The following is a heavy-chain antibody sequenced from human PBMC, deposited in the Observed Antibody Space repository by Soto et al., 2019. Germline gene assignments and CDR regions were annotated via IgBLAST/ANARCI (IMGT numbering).Heavy chain of an antibody. CDR3: VRDPLYCSGGTCYSGRAFDV. CDR2: ISNSGTTI. D-gene: IGHD2-15*01. Sequence: GGSLRLSCAASGFTFSSHDMNWVRQAPGKGLEWVSHISNSGTTIYYTDSVKGRFTISRDNAKSSMYLQMNSLRAEDTAVYYCVRDPLYCSGGTCYSGRAFDVWGQGTMVTVSS. J-gene: IGHJ3*01. CDR1: GFTFSSHD. V-gene: IGHV3-48*03.